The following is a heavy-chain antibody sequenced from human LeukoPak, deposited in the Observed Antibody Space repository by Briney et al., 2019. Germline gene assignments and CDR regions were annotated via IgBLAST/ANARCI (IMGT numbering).Heavy chain of an antibody. J-gene: IGHJ5*02. V-gene: IGHV1-3*01. CDR3: ARDIDRVFNWFDP. CDR2: INAGNGNT. CDR1: GYIFISYA. Sequence: ASVKVSCKASGYIFISYAMHWVRQALGQRLEWMGWINAGNGNTKYSQKFQGRVTITRDTSATTVYMELSSLRSEDTAVYYCARDIDRVFNWFDPWGQGTLVTVSS. D-gene: IGHD6-13*01.